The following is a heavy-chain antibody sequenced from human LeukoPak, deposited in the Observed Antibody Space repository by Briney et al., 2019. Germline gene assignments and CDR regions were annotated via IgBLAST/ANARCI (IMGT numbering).Heavy chain of an antibody. D-gene: IGHD6-19*01. V-gene: IGHV3-30*18. CDR2: ISYDGSNK. J-gene: IGHJ4*02. CDR1: GFTISSYG. CDR3: AKEDSGYSSGWYRYFDY. Sequence: GGSLRLSCAASGFTISSYGMHWVRQAPGKGLEWVAVISYDGSNKYYADSVKGRFTISRDNSKNTLYPQMNSLRAEDTAVYYCAKEDSGYSSGWYRYFDYWGQGTLVTVSS.